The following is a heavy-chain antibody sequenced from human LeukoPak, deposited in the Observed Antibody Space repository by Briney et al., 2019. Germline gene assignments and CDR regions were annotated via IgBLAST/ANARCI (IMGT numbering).Heavy chain of an antibody. D-gene: IGHD6-13*01. J-gene: IGHJ4*02. CDR2: INHSGST. CDR1: GGSFIVYY. CDR3: ARVGYSSSWYDPPDFDY. V-gene: IGHV4-34*01. Sequence: SETLSHTCAVYGGSFIVYYWSWIRHPPGKGLEWIGEINHSGSTNYNTSLKSRVTISVDTSKNQFSLKLSSVTAADTAVYYCARVGYSSSWYDPPDFDYWGQGTLVTVSS.